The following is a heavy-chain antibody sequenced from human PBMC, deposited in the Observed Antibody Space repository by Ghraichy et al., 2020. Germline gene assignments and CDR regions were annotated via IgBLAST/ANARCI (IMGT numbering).Heavy chain of an antibody. CDR2: INPNSGGT. D-gene: IGHD3-10*01. CDR1: GYTFTGYY. J-gene: IGHJ4*02. V-gene: IGHV1-2*04. CDR3: ARGERYYGSGSYPRLYYFDY. Sequence: ASVKVSCKASGYTFTGYYMHWVRQAPGQGLEWMGWINPNSGGTNYAQKFQGWVTMTRDTSISTAYMELSRLRSDDTAVYYCARGERYYGSGSYPRLYYFDYWGQGTLVTVSS.